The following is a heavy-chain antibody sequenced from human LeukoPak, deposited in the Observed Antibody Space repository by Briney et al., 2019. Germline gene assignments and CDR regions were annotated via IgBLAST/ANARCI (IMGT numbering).Heavy chain of an antibody. CDR1: GFTFSSYA. J-gene: IGHJ4*02. CDR3: VRDLEGWKFRPAPAY. Sequence: GGSLRLSCAASGFTFSSYAMHWVRQAPGKGLEWVALISYDGNDRYYADSVKGRFTISRDNSKNTLYLQMNSLRAEDTAVYYCVRDLEGWKFRPAPAYWGRETLVTVP. CDR2: ISYDGNDR. V-gene: IGHV3-30*01. D-gene: IGHD1-1*01.